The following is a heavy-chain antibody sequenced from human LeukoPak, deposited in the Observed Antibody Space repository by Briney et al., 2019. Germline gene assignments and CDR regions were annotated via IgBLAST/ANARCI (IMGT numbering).Heavy chain of an antibody. CDR2: ISSNGGST. CDR3: AKGLRYFDWLLYHYYYYMDV. D-gene: IGHD3-9*01. CDR1: GFTFSSYA. J-gene: IGHJ6*03. V-gene: IGHV3-64*01. Sequence: GGSLRLSCAASGFTFSSYAMHWVRQAPGKGLEYVSAISSNGGSTYYANSVKGRFTISRDNSKNTLYLQMNSLRAEDTAVYYCAKGLRYFDWLLYHYYYYMDVWGKGTTVTISS.